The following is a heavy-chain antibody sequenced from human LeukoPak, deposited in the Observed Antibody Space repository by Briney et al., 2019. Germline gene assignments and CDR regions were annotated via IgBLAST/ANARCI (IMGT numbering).Heavy chain of an antibody. J-gene: IGHJ3*02. Sequence: PGGSLKLSCAASGFTFNRYAMHWVRQAPGKGLEWVASLSYDGYNKQYADSVKGRFTISRDISENTLYLQMNSLRADDTAPYYCARDVTTFLLPNAYAFDIWGQGTMVTVSS. D-gene: IGHD2/OR15-2a*01. CDR2: LSYDGYNK. CDR1: GFTFNRYA. V-gene: IGHV3-30*14. CDR3: ARDVTTFLLPNAYAFDI.